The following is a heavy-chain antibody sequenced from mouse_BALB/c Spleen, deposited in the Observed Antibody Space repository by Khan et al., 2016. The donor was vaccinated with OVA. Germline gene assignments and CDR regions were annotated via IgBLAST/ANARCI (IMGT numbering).Heavy chain of an antibody. D-gene: IGHD1-1*01. J-gene: IGHJ2*01. CDR1: GYTFSSYW. CDR2: ILPGSGST. CDR3: ARVNYGSRDYFDY. V-gene: IGHV1-9*01. Sequence: VQLQQSGAELMKPGASVKISCKATGYTFSSYWIEWVKQRPGHGLEWIGEILPGSGSTNYNEKFKGQATFTADTSSNTAYMQLRRLTSEDSAVYYCARVNYGSRDYFDYWGQGTTLTVAS.